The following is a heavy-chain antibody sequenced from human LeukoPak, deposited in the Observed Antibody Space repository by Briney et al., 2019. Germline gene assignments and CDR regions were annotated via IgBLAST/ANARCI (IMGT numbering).Heavy chain of an antibody. CDR2: INPNGGGT. J-gene: IGHJ6*02. CDR1: GYTFTGYY. D-gene: IGHD2-15*01. V-gene: IGHV1-2*02. CDR3: ARDGCSGGSCYWSSHYYYGMDV. Sequence: ASVKVSCKASGYTFTGYYMHWVRQAPGQGLEWMGWINPNGGGTNYAQKSQGRVTMTRDTSISTAYMELSRLRSDDTAVYYCARDGCSGGSCYWSSHYYYGMDVWGQGTTVTVSS.